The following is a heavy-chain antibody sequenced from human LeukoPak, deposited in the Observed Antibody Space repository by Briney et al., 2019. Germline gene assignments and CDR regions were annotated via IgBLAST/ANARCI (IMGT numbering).Heavy chain of an antibody. V-gene: IGHV3-23*01. CDR3: AKSGSSYYSYYYMDV. Sequence: GGSLRLSCAASGFTFSTFAMNWVRRAPGEGLERVSSINARDSTYYADSVKGRFTISRDNSKNTLYLQMNSLRAEDTAVYFCAKSGSSYYSYYYMDVWGKGTTVTVSS. CDR1: GFTFSTFA. J-gene: IGHJ6*03. CDR2: INARDST. D-gene: IGHD2-15*01.